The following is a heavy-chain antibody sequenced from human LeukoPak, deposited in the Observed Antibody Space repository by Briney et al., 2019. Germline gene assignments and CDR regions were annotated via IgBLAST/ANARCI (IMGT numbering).Heavy chain of an antibody. D-gene: IGHD6-13*01. CDR2: IKSDGSAT. CDR3: LITAAGEH. J-gene: IGHJ4*02. V-gene: IGHV3-74*01. CDR1: GVTFSGYW. Sequence: QPGGSLRLSCAASGVTFSGYWMHWVRQAPGKGLVWVSRIKSDGSATNYADSVKGRFTVSRDNAKNTLYLQMNSLTAEDTAMYYCLITAAGEHWGRGTSVTVSS.